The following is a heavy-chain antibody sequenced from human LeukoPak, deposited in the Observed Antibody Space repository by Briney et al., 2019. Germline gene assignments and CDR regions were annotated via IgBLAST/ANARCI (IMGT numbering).Heavy chain of an antibody. D-gene: IGHD3-22*01. CDR1: GFTVSNNY. CDR3: ARGGYYYDSSGFPEDY. Sequence: GGSLRLSCAASGFTVSNNYMSWVRQAPGKGLEWVSVINSNGSTYYADSVKGRFTISRDNSKNTLSLQMNSLRAEDTAVYYCARGGYYYDSSGFPEDYWGQGTLVTVSS. CDR2: INSNGST. J-gene: IGHJ4*02. V-gene: IGHV3-53*01.